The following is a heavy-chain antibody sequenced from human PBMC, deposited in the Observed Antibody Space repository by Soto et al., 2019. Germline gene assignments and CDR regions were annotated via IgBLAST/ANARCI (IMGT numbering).Heavy chain of an antibody. Sequence: ASVKVSCKASGYTFTSYAMHWVRQAPGQRLEWMGWINAGNGNTKYSQKFQGRVTITRDTSASTVYMELSSLRSEDTAVYYCARDRPHIGAARRVTWFDPWGQGTLVTVSS. J-gene: IGHJ5*02. D-gene: IGHD6-6*01. V-gene: IGHV1-3*01. CDR3: ARDRPHIGAARRVTWFDP. CDR2: INAGNGNT. CDR1: GYTFTSYA.